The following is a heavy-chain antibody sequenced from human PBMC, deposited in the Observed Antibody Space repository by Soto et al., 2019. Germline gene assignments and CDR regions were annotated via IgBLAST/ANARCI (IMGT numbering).Heavy chain of an antibody. J-gene: IGHJ2*01. CDR1: GYTFTDHY. V-gene: IGHV1-2*02. Sequence: QVQLVQSGTEVKEPGASVKVSCKASGYTFTDHYMHWVRQAPGQGLEWMGWINPNNGGTKSAQQFQGRVTMTSDTSISTAFMELRRLTFDDTAVYYCARGKEIPDYWNFDLWGRGMLVTVSS. CDR2: INPNNGGT. D-gene: IGHD2-2*02. CDR3: ARGKEIPDYWNFDL.